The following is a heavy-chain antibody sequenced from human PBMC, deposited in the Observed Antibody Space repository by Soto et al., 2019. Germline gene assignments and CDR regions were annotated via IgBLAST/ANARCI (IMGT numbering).Heavy chain of an antibody. CDR1: GLTVSLSY. J-gene: IGHJ4*02. CDR2: IHTDGNT. D-gene: IGHD5-12*01. Sequence: EVQVVETGGGLIQPGGSLRLSCAVSGLTVSLSYLSWVRQAPGKGLECVSVIHTDGNTYYADFAKGRFTISRDYPKIILYLQMNSLRAEDTAVYYCSSCIHSGYKYWGQGTLVAVTS. V-gene: IGHV3-53*02. CDR3: SSCIHSGYKY.